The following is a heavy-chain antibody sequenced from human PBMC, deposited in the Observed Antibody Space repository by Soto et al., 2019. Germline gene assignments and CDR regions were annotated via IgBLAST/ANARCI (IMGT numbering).Heavy chain of an antibody. CDR3: ARGGRGGTLSFDY. D-gene: IGHD3-10*01. V-gene: IGHV1-18*01. CDR2: ISGYNGDT. CDR1: GYTFASYG. J-gene: IGHJ4*02. Sequence: QVQLVQSGAEVKKAGASVKVSCKASGYTFASYGISWVRQAPGQGLEGMGWISGYNGDTNYAQKLQDRVTMTTETSPSRGERERRRRRSDDKAVYYGARGGRGGTLSFDYWGQGTLVTAPS.